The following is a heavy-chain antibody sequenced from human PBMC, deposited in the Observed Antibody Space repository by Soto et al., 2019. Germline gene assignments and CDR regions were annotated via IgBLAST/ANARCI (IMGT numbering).Heavy chain of an antibody. V-gene: IGHV4-4*02. J-gene: IGHJ4*02. CDR1: TGSISSGNW. CDR3: ARVFSSGSGWMYYFAF. CDR2: IYYTGAT. D-gene: IGHD6-25*01. Sequence: QVQLRESGPGLVEASGTLSLTCEVSTGSISSGNWWSWVRQPPGKGLEWIGEIYYTGATNYNPCRKGRTTTTIDKSKDHFSLSLRSATAAETAVYYCARVFSSGSGWMYYFAFWGQGTLVSVSS.